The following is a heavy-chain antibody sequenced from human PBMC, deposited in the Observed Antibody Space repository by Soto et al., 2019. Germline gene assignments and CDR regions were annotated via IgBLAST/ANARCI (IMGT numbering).Heavy chain of an antibody. CDR1: GGSIGHYY. V-gene: IGHV4-59*08. CDR2: VYYSGT. J-gene: IGHJ4*02. Sequence: QVQLQESGPGLVKPSETLSLTCSVSGGSIGHYYWNWIRQSPGKGLEWIGNVYYSGTTYNPSLRRRVTMSVDTSKSQFSLNLTSVPAADTAVYYCARQSSGDFDFWGQGVLVTVSS. D-gene: IGHD4-17*01. CDR3: ARQSSGDFDF.